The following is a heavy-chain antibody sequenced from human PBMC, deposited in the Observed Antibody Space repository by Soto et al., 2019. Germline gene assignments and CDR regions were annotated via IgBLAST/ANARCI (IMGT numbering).Heavy chain of an antibody. CDR3: ARGYTSGWTFDF. Sequence: QVPLVQSGAEVKQPRASASVSCKASGYNFTTYVVHWLRQAPGQGPEWMGWINCGSGNTVYSQKFQGRVTFTRDTSATTAYMDLNSLTSGDTAVYYCARGYTSGWTFDFWGRGTLVTVSS. V-gene: IGHV1-3*01. CDR2: INCGSGNT. D-gene: IGHD6-19*01. J-gene: IGHJ4*02. CDR1: GYNFTTYV.